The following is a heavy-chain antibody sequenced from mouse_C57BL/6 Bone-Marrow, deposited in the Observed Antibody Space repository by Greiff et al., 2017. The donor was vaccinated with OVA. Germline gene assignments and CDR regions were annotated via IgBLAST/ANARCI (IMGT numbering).Heavy chain of an antibody. J-gene: IGHJ1*03. V-gene: IGHV1-18*01. Sequence: EVKLQQSGPELVKPGASVKIPCKASGYTFTDYNMDWVKQSHGKSLEWIGDINPNNGGTIYNQKFKGKATLTVDKSSSTAYMELRSLTSEDTAVYYCARGTGSWYFDVWGTGTTVTVSS. CDR2: INPNNGGT. D-gene: IGHD4-1*01. CDR1: GYTFTDYN. CDR3: ARGTGSWYFDV.